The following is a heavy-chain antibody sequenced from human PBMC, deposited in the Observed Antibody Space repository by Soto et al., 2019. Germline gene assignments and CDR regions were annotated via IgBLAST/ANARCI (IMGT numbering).Heavy chain of an antibody. V-gene: IGHV1-18*01. CDR1: GYPFTVFG. J-gene: IGHJ5*01. CDR3: ARDPGGARGFDF. Sequence: QVPLMQSGPEVTKPGASVKVSCKASGYPFTVFGISWVRQAPGQGLEWMGWMSPYNGHTNYAQKLQGRVTMTPDTSTSTAYMELRSLRSDDTAVYYCARDPGGARGFDFWGQGTLVTVSS. CDR2: MSPYNGHT. D-gene: IGHD3-10*01.